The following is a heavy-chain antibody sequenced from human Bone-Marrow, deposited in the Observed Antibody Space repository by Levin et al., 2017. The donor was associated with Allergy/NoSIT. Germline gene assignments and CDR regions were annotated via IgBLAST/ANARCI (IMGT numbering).Heavy chain of an antibody. CDR2: SRNKANKYTT. V-gene: IGHV3-72*01. J-gene: IGHJ4*02. D-gene: IGHD2-2*01. CDR3: ARGYHSFDF. Sequence: PGGSLRLSCAASGFTFSDHYMDWIRQAPGKGLEWVGRSRNKANKYTTQYAASVGGRVTVSRDESQNSFFLQMNSLKTEDTAVYYCARGYHSFDFWGQGTPVTVSS. CDR1: GFTFSDHY.